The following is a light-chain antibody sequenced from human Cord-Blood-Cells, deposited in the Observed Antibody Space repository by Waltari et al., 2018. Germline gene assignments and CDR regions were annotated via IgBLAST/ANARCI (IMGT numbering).Light chain of an antibody. CDR3: SSYTSSSTRV. CDR1: ISAVGVYNF. V-gene: IGLV2-14*01. Sequence: QFPLPQPASVLGSPGPSIPPSSLGTISAVGVYNFVPWYQQHPGKAPKLMIYDVSNRPSGVSNRFSGSKSGNTASLTISGLQAEDEADYYCSSYTSSSTRVFGGGTKLTVL. J-gene: IGLJ2*01. CDR2: DVS.